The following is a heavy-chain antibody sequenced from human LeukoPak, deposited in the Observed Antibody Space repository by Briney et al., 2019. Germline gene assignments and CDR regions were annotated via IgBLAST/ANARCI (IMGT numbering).Heavy chain of an antibody. CDR2: IDTSGTA. Sequence: PSETLSLTCTVSGASISDYFWNWLRQPAGRGLEGIGRIDTSGTAKYNSSLKSRVTISVDTFKNQFSLRLSSAAAADTAIYYCARGTKKTVYHTLGYWGQGILVTVSS. D-gene: IGHD1-7*01. J-gene: IGHJ4*02. CDR3: ARGTKKTVYHTLGY. V-gene: IGHV4-4*07. CDR1: GASISDYF.